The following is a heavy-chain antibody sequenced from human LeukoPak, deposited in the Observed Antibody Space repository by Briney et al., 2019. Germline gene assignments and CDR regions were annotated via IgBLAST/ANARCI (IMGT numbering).Heavy chain of an antibody. CDR3: ARIAGYCSSTSCYAFDI. CDR1: GYSFTSYW. J-gene: IGHJ3*02. V-gene: IGHV5-51*01. Sequence: GESLKISCKGSGYSFTSYWIGGVRQMPGKGLEWMGIIYPGDSDTRYSPSFQGQVTISADKSISTAYLQWSSLKASDTAMYYCARIAGYCSSTSCYAFDIWGQGTMVTVSS. CDR2: IYPGDSDT. D-gene: IGHD2-2*01.